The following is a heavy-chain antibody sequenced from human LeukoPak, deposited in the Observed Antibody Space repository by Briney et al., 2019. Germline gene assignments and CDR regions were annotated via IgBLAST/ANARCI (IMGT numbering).Heavy chain of an antibody. CDR3: ARGRRGPYSGWAPY. D-gene: IGHD6-19*01. J-gene: IGHJ4*02. V-gene: IGHV4-31*03. CDR2: IYYSGST. Sequence: PSQTLSLTCTVSGGSISSGGYYWSWIRQHPGKGLEWIGYIYYSGSTNYNPSLKSRVTISVDTSKNQFSLKLSSVTAADTAVYYCARGRRGPYSGWAPYWGQGTLVTVSS. CDR1: GGSISSGGYY.